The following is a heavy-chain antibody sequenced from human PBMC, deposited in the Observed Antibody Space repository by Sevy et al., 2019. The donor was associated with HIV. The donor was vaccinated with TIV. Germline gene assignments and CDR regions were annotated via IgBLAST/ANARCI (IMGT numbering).Heavy chain of an antibody. CDR2: ISPYPGDT. V-gene: IGHV1-18*01. D-gene: IGHD2-2*01. CDR3: ARDKPQGVVVLPGAMWGGVDY. J-gene: IGHJ4*02. CDR1: GYTFRSYG. Sequence: ASVKVSYRASGYTFRSYGISWVRQAPGQGLEWMGWISPYPGDTDFAQKVQGRVSMTSDTSTSTAYMELRSLRSDDTAVYYCARDKPQGVVVLPGAMWGGVDYWDQGTLVTVSS.